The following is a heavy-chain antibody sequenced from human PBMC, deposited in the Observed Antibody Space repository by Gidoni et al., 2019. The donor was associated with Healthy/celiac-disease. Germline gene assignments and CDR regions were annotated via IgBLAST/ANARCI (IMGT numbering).Heavy chain of an antibody. CDR3: ARRGGIAAVGSRWYFDL. D-gene: IGHD6-13*01. Sequence: QVQLQQWGAGLLKPSQTLSLTCAVYGGSFSGYYWSWIRQPPGKGLEWIGEINHSGSTNNNPSLKSRVTISVDTSKNQFSLKLSSVTAADTAVYYCARRGGIAAVGSRWYFDLWGRGTLVTVSS. CDR1: GGSFSGYY. J-gene: IGHJ2*01. CDR2: INHSGST. V-gene: IGHV4-34*01.